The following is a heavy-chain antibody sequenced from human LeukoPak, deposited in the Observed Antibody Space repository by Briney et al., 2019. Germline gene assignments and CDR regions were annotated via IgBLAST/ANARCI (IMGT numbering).Heavy chain of an antibody. D-gene: IGHD3-22*01. CDR3: ARGVTYYYDSSGYTFDY. V-gene: IGHV1-46*01. CDR1: GYTFTSYY. CDR2: INPSGGST. J-gene: IGHJ4*02. Sequence: GASVKVSCKASGYTFTSYYMHWVRQAPGQGLEWMGIINPSGGSTSYAQKFQGRVAMTRDMSTSTVYMELSSLRSEDTAVYYCARGVTYYYDSSGYTFDYWGQGTLVTVSS.